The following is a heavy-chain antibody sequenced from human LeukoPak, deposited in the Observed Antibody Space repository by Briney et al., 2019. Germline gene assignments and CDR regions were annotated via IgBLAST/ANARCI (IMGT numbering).Heavy chain of an antibody. CDR3: ARRGGDFDAFDL. CDR2: IYYSGST. V-gene: IGHV4-59*08. J-gene: IGHJ3*01. CDR1: GGSISSYY. Sequence: PSETLSLTCTVSGGSISSYYWSWIRQPPGKGLEWIGYIYYSGSTNYNPSLKSRVTISVDTSKNQFSLKLSSVTAADTAVYYCARRGGDFDAFDLWGQGTMVTVSS. D-gene: IGHD2-21*02.